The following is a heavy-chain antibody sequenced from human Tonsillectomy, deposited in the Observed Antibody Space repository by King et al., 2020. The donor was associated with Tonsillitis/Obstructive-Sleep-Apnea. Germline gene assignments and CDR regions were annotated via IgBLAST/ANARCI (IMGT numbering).Heavy chain of an antibody. CDR3: ARSLTVTPNDY. CDR2: IYWDDDK. CDR1: GFSLSTSGVG. Sequence: TLKESGPTLVKPTQTITLTCTFSGFSLSTSGVGVGWIRQPPGKALEWLALIYWDDDKRYSPFLKSRLTITKDTSKNQVVLTMTNMDPVDTATYYCARSLTVTPNDYWGQGTLVTVSS. J-gene: IGHJ4*02. V-gene: IGHV2-5*02. D-gene: IGHD4-11*01.